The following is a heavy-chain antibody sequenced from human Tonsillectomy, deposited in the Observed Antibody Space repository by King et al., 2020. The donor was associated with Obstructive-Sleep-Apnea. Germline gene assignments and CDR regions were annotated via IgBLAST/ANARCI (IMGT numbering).Heavy chain of an antibody. CDR2: IYYSGTT. Sequence: VQLQESGPGLVKPSETLSLTCTVSGGPISRYYWTWIRQPPGKGLEWIGYIYYSGTTKYNPSLKSRVTISVDTSKNQFSLNLSSLTAADTAVYYCARGSDSSGYSPTYWYFDLWGRGTLVTVSS. V-gene: IGHV4-59*01. J-gene: IGHJ2*01. CDR3: ARGSDSSGYSPTYWYFDL. D-gene: IGHD3-22*01. CDR1: GGPISRYY.